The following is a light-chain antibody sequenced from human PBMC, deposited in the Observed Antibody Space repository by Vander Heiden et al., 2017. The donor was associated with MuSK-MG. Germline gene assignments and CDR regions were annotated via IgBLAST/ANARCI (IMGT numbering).Light chain of an antibody. CDR1: SSNIGAGYD. CDR3: QWFDSSLSAWV. J-gene: IGLJ3*02. CDR2: ANN. V-gene: IGLV1-40*01. Sequence: QSVLTQPPSVSGAPGQRVTISCTGSSSNIGAGYDVHWYQQLPGTAPKLLIHANNNRPSGVPDRFSGSKSGTSASLAITGLQAEDEADYHCQWFDSSLSAWVFGGGTKLTVL.